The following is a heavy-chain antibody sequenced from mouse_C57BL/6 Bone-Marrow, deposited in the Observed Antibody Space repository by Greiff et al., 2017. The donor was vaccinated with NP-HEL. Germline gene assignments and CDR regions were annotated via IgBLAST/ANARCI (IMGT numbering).Heavy chain of an antibody. Sequence: VQLQESGAELARPGASVKLSCTASGYTFTSYGISWVKQRTGQGLEWIGEIYPRSGNTYYNEKFKGKATLTADKSSSTAYMELRSLTSEDSAVYFCAREFYYDYPAWFAYWGQGTLVTVSA. D-gene: IGHD2-4*01. V-gene: IGHV1-81*01. J-gene: IGHJ3*01. CDR2: IYPRSGNT. CDR1: GYTFTSYG. CDR3: AREFYYDYPAWFAY.